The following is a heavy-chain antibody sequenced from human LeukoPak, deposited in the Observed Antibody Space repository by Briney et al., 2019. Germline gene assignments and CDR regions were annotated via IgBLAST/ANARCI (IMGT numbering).Heavy chain of an antibody. CDR3: ARSLAAAGRYYYGMDV. CDR1: GFTFSSYD. Sequence: GGSLRLSCAASGFTFSSYDMHWVRQATGKGLEWVSAIGTAGDTYYPGSVKGRFTVSRENAKSSLYLQMNSLRAGDTAVYYCARSLAAAGRYYYGMDVWGQGTTVTVSS. D-gene: IGHD6-13*01. CDR2: IGTAGDT. V-gene: IGHV3-13*01. J-gene: IGHJ6*02.